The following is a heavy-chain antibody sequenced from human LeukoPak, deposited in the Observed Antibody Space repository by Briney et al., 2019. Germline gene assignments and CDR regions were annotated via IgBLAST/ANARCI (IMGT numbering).Heavy chain of an antibody. CDR3: ARDAPEDIVATAATDAFDI. CDR2: INAGNGNT. D-gene: IGHD5-12*01. Sequence: ASVKVSCKASGYTFTSYAMHWVRQAPGQRLEWMGWINAGNGNTKYSQKFQGRVTITRDTSVSTAYMELSSLRSEDAAVYYCARDAPEDIVATAATDAFDIWGQGTMVTVSS. J-gene: IGHJ3*02. CDR1: GYTFTSYA. V-gene: IGHV1-3*01.